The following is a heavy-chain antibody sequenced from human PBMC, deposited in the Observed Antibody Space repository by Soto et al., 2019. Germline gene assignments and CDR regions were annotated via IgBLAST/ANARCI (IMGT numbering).Heavy chain of an antibody. Sequence: GGSLRLSCAASGFTFSSYAVSWVRQAPGKGPEWISSISGSGSTIYYADSVKGRFTISRDNAKNTLYLQMSSLRAEDTAVYYCAKVFYYYDSSGYYYCDYWGQVTRVTVSS. CDR3: AKVFYYYDSSGYYYCDY. V-gene: IGHV3-23*01. D-gene: IGHD3-22*01. J-gene: IGHJ4*02. CDR1: GFTFSSYA. CDR2: ISGSGSTI.